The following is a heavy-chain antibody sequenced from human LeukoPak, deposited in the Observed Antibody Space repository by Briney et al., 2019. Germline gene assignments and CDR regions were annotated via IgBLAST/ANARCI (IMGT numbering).Heavy chain of an antibody. CDR1: GYTFRSHD. CDR2: VSTKTGRT. CDR3: ARESERNDGWFDP. V-gene: IGHV1-8*01. D-gene: IGHD1-1*01. Sequence: ASVKVSCKASGYTFRSHDINWVRQATGQGLEWMGWVSTKTGRTGYAQKFQGRVYMTTNASLSTAYMELSSLRSDDTAVYSCARESERNDGWFDPWGQGTLVTVSS. J-gene: IGHJ5*02.